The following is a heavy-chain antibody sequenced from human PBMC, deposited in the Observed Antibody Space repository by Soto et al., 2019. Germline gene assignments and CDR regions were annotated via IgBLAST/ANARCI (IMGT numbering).Heavy chain of an antibody. CDR3: ARSVIYDLDY. V-gene: IGHV4-31*03. CDR1: GGSISSGGYY. Sequence: SLTCTVSGGSISSGGYYWSWIRQHPGKGLEWIGHIYYSGSTYYNPSLKSRVTISVDTSKNQFSLKLSSVTAADTAVYYCARSVIYDLDYWGQGTLVTVSS. D-gene: IGHD3-22*01. CDR2: IYYSGST. J-gene: IGHJ4*02.